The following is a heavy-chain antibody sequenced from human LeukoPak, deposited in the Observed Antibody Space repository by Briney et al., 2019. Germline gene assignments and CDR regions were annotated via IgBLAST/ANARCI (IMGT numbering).Heavy chain of an antibody. CDR3: ARVRRDGYNPFDY. V-gene: IGHV4-30-2*01. Sequence: SETLSLTCAVSGGSISSGGYSWSWIRQPPGKGLEWIGYIYHSGSTYYNPSLKSRVTISVDRSKNQFSLKLSSVTAADTAVYYCARVRRDGYNPFDYWGQGTLVTVSS. D-gene: IGHD5-24*01. J-gene: IGHJ4*02. CDR1: GGSISSGGYS. CDR2: IYHSGST.